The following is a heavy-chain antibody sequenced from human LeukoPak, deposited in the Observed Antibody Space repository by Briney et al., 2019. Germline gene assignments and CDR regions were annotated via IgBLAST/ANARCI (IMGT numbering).Heavy chain of an antibody. Sequence: GSLRLSCAASGFTFSSYWMSWIRQPPGKGLEWIGEINHSGSTHYNPSLKSRVTISVDTSKNQFSLKLSSVTAADTAVYHCARWTLRVGVTRADAFDIWGQGTMVTVSS. CDR1: GFTFSSYW. CDR3: ARWTLRVGVTRADAFDI. D-gene: IGHD1-26*01. J-gene: IGHJ3*02. CDR2: INHSGST. V-gene: IGHV4-34*01.